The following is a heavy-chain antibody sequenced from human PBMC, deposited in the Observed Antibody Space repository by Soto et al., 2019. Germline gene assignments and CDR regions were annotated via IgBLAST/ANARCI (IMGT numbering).Heavy chain of an antibody. CDR3: ARAGFLEWSRFDY. Sequence: PSETLSLTCTVSGGSISSYYWSWIRQPPGKGLEWIGYIYYSGSTNYNPSLKSRVTISVDTSKNQLSLKLSSVTAADTAVYYCARAGFLEWSRFDYWGQGTLVTVSS. J-gene: IGHJ4*02. CDR2: IYYSGST. CDR1: GGSISSYY. V-gene: IGHV4-59*01. D-gene: IGHD3-3*01.